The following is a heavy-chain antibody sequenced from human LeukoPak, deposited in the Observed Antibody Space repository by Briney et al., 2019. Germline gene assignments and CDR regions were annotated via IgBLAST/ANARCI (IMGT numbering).Heavy chain of an antibody. V-gene: IGHV3-21*01. J-gene: IGHJ4*02. CDR3: ARDLGYYDSSGYDY. CDR1: GFTFSSYS. CDR2: ISSSSSYI. Sequence: GGSLRLSCAASGFTFSSYSMNWVRQAPGKGLEWVSSISSSSSYIYYADSVKGRFTISRDNAKNSLYLQMNSLRAEDTAVYYCARDLGYYDSSGYDYWGQGTLATVSS. D-gene: IGHD3-22*01.